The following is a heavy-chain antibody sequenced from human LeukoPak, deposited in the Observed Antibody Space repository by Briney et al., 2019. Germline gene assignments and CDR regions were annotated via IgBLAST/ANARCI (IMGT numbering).Heavy chain of an antibody. CDR2: IRYDGGNK. V-gene: IGHV3-30*02. Sequence: TGGSLRLSCAASGFTFSSYGMHWVRQAPGKGLEWVAFIRYDGGNKYYADSVKGRFTISRDNSKNTLYLQMNSLRAEDTAVYYCAKGGLGYCSSTSCHYLIDYWGQGTLVTVSS. D-gene: IGHD2-2*01. J-gene: IGHJ4*02. CDR3: AKGGLGYCSSTSCHYLIDY. CDR1: GFTFSSYG.